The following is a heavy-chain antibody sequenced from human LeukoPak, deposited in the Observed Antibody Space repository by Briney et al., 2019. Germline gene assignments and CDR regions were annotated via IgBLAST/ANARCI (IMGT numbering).Heavy chain of an antibody. J-gene: IGHJ4*02. CDR2: ISGSGGST. D-gene: IGHD5-18*01. Sequence: GGSLRLSCAASGFTFSSYAMRWVRQAPGKGLEWVSAISGSGGSTYYADSVKGRFPISRDNSKNTLYLQMNSLRAEDTAVYYCAKMDTAMVEYFDYWGQGTLVTVSS. CDR1: GFTFSSYA. V-gene: IGHV3-23*01. CDR3: AKMDTAMVEYFDY.